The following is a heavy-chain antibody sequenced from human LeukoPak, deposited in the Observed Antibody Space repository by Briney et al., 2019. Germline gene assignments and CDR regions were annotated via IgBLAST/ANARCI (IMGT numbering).Heavy chain of an antibody. V-gene: IGHV3-74*01. CDR3: ARGQWLVSHWYFDL. CDR1: GFTLSTYW. J-gene: IGHJ2*01. CDR2: INSDGSST. Sequence: GGSLRLSCAASGFTLSTYWMHWVRQAPGKGLVWVARINSDGSSTNYADSVKGRFTISRDNAKNTLYLQMNSLRAEDTAVYYCARGQWLVSHWYFDLWGRGTLVSVSS. D-gene: IGHD6-19*01.